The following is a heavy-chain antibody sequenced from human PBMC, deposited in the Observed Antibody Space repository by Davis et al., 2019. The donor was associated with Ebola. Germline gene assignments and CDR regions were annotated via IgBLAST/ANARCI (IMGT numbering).Heavy chain of an antibody. D-gene: IGHD4-17*01. V-gene: IGHV1-69*13. Sequence: SVKVSCKASGGTFSSYAISWVRQAPGQGLEWMGGIIPIFGTANYAQKFQGRVTITADESTSTAYMELSSLRSEDTAVYYCARAVGDYGDYDTYYYGMDVWGKGTTVTVSS. J-gene: IGHJ6*04. CDR1: GGTFSSYA. CDR3: ARAVGDYGDYDTYYYGMDV. CDR2: IIPIFGTA.